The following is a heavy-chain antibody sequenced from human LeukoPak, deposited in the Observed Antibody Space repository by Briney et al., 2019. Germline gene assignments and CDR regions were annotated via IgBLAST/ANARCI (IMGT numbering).Heavy chain of an antibody. CDR3: ARTPTIITHFDY. Sequence: PGGSLRLSCAASGFTFSSYSMNWVRQAPGKGLEWVANIKPDGSGKYYVDSVKGRFTISRDNARNSLYLQINGLRAEDTAVYYCARTPTIITHFDYWGQGTLVTVSS. CDR2: IKPDGSGK. V-gene: IGHV3-7*01. D-gene: IGHD3-9*01. CDR1: GFTFSSYS. J-gene: IGHJ4*02.